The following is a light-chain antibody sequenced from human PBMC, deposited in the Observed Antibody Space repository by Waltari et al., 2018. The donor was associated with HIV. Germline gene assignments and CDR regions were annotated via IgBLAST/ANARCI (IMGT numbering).Light chain of an antibody. CDR1: SSDVGGYKY. CDR3: SSYGGRNNYV. V-gene: IGLV2-8*01. Sequence: QSALTQPPSASGSPGQSVTISCTGTSSDVGGYKYVSWYQQHPGKAPKLMIYEVNKPPSWVLDRLFGSKTGNTAALTVSGLQAEEEADYYCSSYGGRNNYVFGTGTKVTVL. J-gene: IGLJ1*01. CDR2: EVN.